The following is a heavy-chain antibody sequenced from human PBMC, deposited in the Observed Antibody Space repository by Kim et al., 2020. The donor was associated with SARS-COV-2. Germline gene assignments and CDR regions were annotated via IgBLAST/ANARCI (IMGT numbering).Heavy chain of an antibody. Sequence: KGRFTISRDNAKNSLYLQMNSLRAEDTAVYYCARADSGGAWVGDGYNFDYWGQGTLVTVSS. J-gene: IGHJ4*02. D-gene: IGHD1-26*01. CDR3: ARADSGGAWVGDGYNFDY. V-gene: IGHV3-11*06.